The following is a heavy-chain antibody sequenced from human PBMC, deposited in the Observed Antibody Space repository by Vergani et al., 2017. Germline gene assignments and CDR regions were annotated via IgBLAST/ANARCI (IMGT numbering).Heavy chain of an antibody. V-gene: IGHV4-38-2*01. Sequence: QVQLQESGPGLVKPSETLSLTCAVSGFSIDNGYYWDWIRQPPGKGLEWIGSIYRTGRTHFNPSLKRRVTISVDTSNNHFSLRLNSLTAADTAVYYCARRSGIVYDIFSGTQYFFDFWGQGALVTASS. D-gene: IGHD3-9*01. CDR2: IYRTGRT. J-gene: IGHJ4*02. CDR1: GFSIDNGYY. CDR3: ARRSGIVYDIFSGTQYFFDF.